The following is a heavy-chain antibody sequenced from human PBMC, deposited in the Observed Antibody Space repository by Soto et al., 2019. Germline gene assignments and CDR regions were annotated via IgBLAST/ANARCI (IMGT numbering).Heavy chain of an antibody. CDR2: IIPIFGTA. Sequence: SAKVFCKASGGNFSSYAISWVPQAPGPALEWMGRIIPIFGTATYDQKFQGRAPIVADESTSTAYRELISLRSEDKAVHNRSRGGHWGQGTLVTVSS. CDR1: GGNFSSYA. J-gene: IGHJ4*02. CDR3: SRGGH. V-gene: IGHV1-69*13.